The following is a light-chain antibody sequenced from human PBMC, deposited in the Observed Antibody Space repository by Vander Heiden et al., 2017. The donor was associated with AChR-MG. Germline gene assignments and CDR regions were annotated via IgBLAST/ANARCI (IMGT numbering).Light chain of an antibody. CDR1: QSIRNNC. CDR3: QQYGSAPLT. J-gene: IGKJ4*01. Sequence: EIVSTQPPATVSLSPGERATLSCGASQSIRNNCLAWFQQRPGLAPRLLIYDAFSRATGIPDRFSSSVSGTDFSLTISRLEPEDFAVYYCQQYGSAPLTFGGGTKVEIK. V-gene: IGKV3D-20*01. CDR2: DAF.